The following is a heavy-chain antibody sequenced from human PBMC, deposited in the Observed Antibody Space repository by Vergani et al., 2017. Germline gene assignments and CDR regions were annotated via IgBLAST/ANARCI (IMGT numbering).Heavy chain of an antibody. D-gene: IGHD3-10*01. CDR2: IGHSGST. Sequence: QVQLQESGPGLVTPLGTLSLTCSVSGGPLSTTDWWSWVRQSPERGLEWIGKIGHSGSTYFNASFASRVSRSVDWSVKQFSLYLKSVTAADTAVYYCARNPSGSSYYEYWGQGILVTVSS. J-gene: IGHJ4*02. CDR1: GGPLSTTDW. CDR3: ARNPSGSSYYEY. V-gene: IGHV4-4*03.